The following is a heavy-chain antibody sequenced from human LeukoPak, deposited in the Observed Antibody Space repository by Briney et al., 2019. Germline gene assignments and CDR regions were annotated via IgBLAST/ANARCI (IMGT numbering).Heavy chain of an antibody. CDR3: ARAQNLKVRSAFDI. V-gene: IGHV1-2*02. J-gene: IGHJ3*02. Sequence: AASVKVSCKASGYTFTGYYMHWVRQAPGQGLEWMGWINPNNGGTNYAQKFQGRVTMTRDTSISTAYMELSSLISDDTAEYWCARAQNLKVRSAFDIWGQRTMVTVSS. CDR1: GYTFTGYY. D-gene: IGHD3-10*01. CDR2: INPNNGGT.